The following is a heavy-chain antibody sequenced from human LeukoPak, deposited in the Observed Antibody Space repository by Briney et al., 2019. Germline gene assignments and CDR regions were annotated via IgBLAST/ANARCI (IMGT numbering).Heavy chain of an antibody. J-gene: IGHJ3*02. CDR2: INSDGSST. CDR3: ANTGVSDAFDI. Sequence: GGSLRLSCAASGFTFSSYWMHWVRQAPGKGLVWVSRINSDGSSTSYADSVKGRFTISRDNAKNTLYLQMNSLRAEDTAVYYCANTGVSDAFDIWGQGTMVTVSS. V-gene: IGHV3-74*01. D-gene: IGHD7-27*01. CDR1: GFTFSSYW.